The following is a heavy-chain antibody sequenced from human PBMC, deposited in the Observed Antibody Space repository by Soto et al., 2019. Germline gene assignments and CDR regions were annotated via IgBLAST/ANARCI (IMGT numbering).Heavy chain of an antibody. J-gene: IGHJ4*02. CDR1: GDTFSSYA. CDR3: ARDPRDGYNTFDY. CDR2: IFPIFDTT. Sequence: GASVKVSCKASGDTFSSYAINWVRQAPGQGLEWMGMIFPIFDTTNYAQKFQGRVTITADESTNTAYMELSSLRSEDTALYYCARDPRDGYNTFDYWGQGTLVTVS. V-gene: IGHV1-69*13. D-gene: IGHD2-21*01.